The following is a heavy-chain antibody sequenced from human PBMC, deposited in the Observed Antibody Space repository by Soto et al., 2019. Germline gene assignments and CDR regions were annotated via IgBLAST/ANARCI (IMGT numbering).Heavy chain of an antibody. V-gene: IGHV1-69*06. CDR2: IVPLFRTT. J-gene: IGHJ6*02. D-gene: IGHD6-13*01. CDR3: ARGGYSSTWSNLLDRSGLDV. Sequence: QVQLVQSGAEAKKPGSSVKVSCKTSGGTFSSYAISWVRQAPGQGLEWMGGIVPLFRTTNYSQKFQGRVTINAETSKYTVYMELSRLTSRDTAVDYCARGGYSSTWSNLLDRSGLDVWGQGPTVTVSS. CDR1: GGTFSSYA.